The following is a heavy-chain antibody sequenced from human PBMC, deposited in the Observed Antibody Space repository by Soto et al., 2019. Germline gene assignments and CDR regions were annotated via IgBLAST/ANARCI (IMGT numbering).Heavy chain of an antibody. CDR3: ARTYYDFWSGFFDY. D-gene: IGHD3-3*01. V-gene: IGHV2-26*01. CDR2: IFSNDEK. Sequence: SGPTLVNPTETRTLTCTVSGFSLSNARMGVSWIRQPPGKALEWLAHIFSNDEKSYSTSLKSRLTISKDTSKSQVVLTMTNMDPVDTATYYCARTYYDFWSGFFDYWGQGTLVTVSS. CDR1: GFSLSNARMG. J-gene: IGHJ4*02.